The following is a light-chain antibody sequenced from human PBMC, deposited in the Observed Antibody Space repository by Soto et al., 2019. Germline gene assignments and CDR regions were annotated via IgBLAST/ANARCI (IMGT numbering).Light chain of an antibody. V-gene: IGKV3-11*01. J-gene: IGKJ1*01. CDR1: QSVSAY. CDR3: QQRGTWPPS. Sequence: ENVLTQSPGALSLSPGENATISCRASQSVSAYFAWYQHKHGQAPRLPIYDAFKRATDIPARFSGSGSGTEFTLTISSLEPDDFAVYYCQQRGTWPPSFGQGTKVEVK. CDR2: DAF.